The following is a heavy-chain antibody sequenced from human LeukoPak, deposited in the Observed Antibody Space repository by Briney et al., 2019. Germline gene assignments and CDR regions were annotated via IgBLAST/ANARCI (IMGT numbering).Heavy chain of an antibody. V-gene: IGHV1-2*04. CDR3: ARDQGTGTRVTYYYYYMDV. CDR1: GYTFTGYY. CDR2: INPNSGGT. J-gene: IGHJ6*03. Sequence: ASVKISCKASGYTFTGYYMHWVRQAPGQGLEWMGWINPNSGGTNYAQKFQGWVTMTRDTSISTAYMELRSLRSDDTAVYYCARDQGTGTRVTYYYYYMDVWGKGTTVTVSS. D-gene: IGHD1-1*01.